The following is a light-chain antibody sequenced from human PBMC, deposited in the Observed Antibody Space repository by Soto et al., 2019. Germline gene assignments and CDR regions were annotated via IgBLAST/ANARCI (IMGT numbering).Light chain of an antibody. Sequence: QSALTQRASVSGSPGQSITISCTGTSSDVGGYDYVSWYQQYAGKAPKLTIYNVRNRPSGVSNRFSGSKSGNTASLTISGLQPEDEADYFCSSYTNSGTVLFGAGTKLTVL. CDR1: SSDVGGYDY. V-gene: IGLV2-14*01. CDR2: NVR. J-gene: IGLJ2*01. CDR3: SSYTNSGTVL.